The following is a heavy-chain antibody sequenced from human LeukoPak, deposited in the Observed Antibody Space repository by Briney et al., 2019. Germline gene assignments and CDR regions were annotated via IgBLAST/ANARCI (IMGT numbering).Heavy chain of an antibody. CDR1: GFTFTSSA. Sequence: SVKVSCKASGFTFTSSAVQWVRQARGQRLEWIGWIVVGSGNTNYAQKFQERVTITRDMSTSTAYMELSSLRSEDTAVYYCAAVAGIVRKLYYYGMDVWGQGTTVTASS. D-gene: IGHD3-22*01. CDR2: IVVGSGNT. J-gene: IGHJ6*02. V-gene: IGHV1-58*01. CDR3: AAVAGIVRKLYYYGMDV.